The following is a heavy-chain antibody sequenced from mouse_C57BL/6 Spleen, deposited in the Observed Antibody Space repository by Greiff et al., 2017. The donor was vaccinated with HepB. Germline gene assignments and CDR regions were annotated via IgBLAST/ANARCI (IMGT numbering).Heavy chain of an antibody. CDR1: GFTFSDFY. D-gene: IGHD1-1*01. CDR3: ARDYYGRGYFDV. Sequence: EVHLVESGGGLVQSGRSLRLSCATSGFTFSDFYMEWVRQAPGKGLEWIAASRNKANDYTTEYSASVKGRFIVSRDTSQSILYLQMNALRAEDTAIYYCARDYYGRGYFDVWGTGTTVTVSS. CDR2: SRNKANDYTT. V-gene: IGHV7-1*01. J-gene: IGHJ1*03.